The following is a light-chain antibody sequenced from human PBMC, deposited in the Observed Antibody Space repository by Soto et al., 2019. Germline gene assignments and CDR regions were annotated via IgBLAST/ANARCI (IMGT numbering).Light chain of an antibody. CDR2: GAS. CDR3: QQYGSSGT. J-gene: IGKJ1*01. Sequence: EIVLTQSPGTLSLSPGERATLSCRASQSVSNNYLAWYQQKPGQAPRLLIYGASNRATGIPDRFSGSGSGTDSTLTISTLEPEDFEVYYCQQYGSSGTFGQGTKVEIK. V-gene: IGKV3-20*01. CDR1: QSVSNNY.